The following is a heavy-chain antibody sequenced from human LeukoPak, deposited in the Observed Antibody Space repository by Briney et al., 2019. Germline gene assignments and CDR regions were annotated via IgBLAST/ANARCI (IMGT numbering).Heavy chain of an antibody. V-gene: IGHV3-23*01. CDR2: ISGSGGST. D-gene: IGHD6-19*01. CDR3: AKNSGWFEEYFQH. Sequence: PGGSLRLSCAASGFTFSSYATSWVRQAPGKGLEWVSAISGSGGSTYYADSVKGRFTISRDNSKNTLYLQMNSLRAEDTAVYYCAKNSGWFEEYFQHWGQGTLVTVSS. CDR1: GFTFSSYA. J-gene: IGHJ1*01.